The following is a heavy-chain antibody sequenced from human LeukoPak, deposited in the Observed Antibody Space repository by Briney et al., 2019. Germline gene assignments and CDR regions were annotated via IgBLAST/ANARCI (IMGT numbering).Heavy chain of an antibody. Sequence: GGSLRLSCAASGFTFSSYAMSWVRQAPGKGLEWVSAISGSGGSTYYADSVKGRFTISRDNSKNTLYLQMNSLRAEDTAVYYCARRGDYYYYMDVWGKGTTVTVSS. V-gene: IGHV3-23*01. CDR1: GFTFSSYA. CDR2: ISGSGGST. CDR3: ARRGDYYYYMDV. J-gene: IGHJ6*03.